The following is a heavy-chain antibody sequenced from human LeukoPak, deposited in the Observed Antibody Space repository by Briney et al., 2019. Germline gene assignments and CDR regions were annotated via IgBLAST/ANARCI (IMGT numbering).Heavy chain of an antibody. Sequence: GASVKVSCKASGYTFTSYGIIWVRQAPGQGLEWMGWISAYNGNTNYAQKLQGRVTMTTDTSTSTAYMELRSLRSDDTAVYYCARDPRPSYCSSTSCYVHYYFDYWGQGTLVTVSS. D-gene: IGHD2-2*01. V-gene: IGHV1-18*01. CDR3: ARDPRPSYCSSTSCYVHYYFDY. J-gene: IGHJ4*02. CDR2: ISAYNGNT. CDR1: GYTFTSYG.